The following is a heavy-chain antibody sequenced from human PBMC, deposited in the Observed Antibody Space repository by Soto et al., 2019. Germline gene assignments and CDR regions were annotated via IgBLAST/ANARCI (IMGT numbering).Heavy chain of an antibody. J-gene: IGHJ6*02. CDR3: AGTVLLCSRGNDDYGMDV. V-gene: IGHV4-59*12. D-gene: IGHD3-10*02. CDR1: GASISSYY. Sequence: SETLSLTCAVSGASISSYYWSWIRQLPGKGLEWIGYVFYSGNTNYNPSLKSRVTISVETSKNQFSLKLRSVAAADTAVYSCAGTVLLCSRGNDDYGMDVWGQGTTVTVSS. CDR2: VFYSGNT.